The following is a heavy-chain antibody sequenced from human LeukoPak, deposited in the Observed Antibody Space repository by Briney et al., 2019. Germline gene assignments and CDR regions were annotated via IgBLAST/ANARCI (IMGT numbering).Heavy chain of an antibody. CDR1: GFTFSSYS. CDR3: ASSGDYGDYDFDY. Sequence: MPGGSLRLSCAASGFTFSSYSMNWVRQAPGKGLEWVSSISSSSSYIYYADSVKGRFTISRDNAKNSLYLQMNSLRAEDTAVYYCASSGDYGDYDFDYWGQGTLVTVSS. V-gene: IGHV3-21*01. J-gene: IGHJ4*02. D-gene: IGHD4-17*01. CDR2: ISSSSSYI.